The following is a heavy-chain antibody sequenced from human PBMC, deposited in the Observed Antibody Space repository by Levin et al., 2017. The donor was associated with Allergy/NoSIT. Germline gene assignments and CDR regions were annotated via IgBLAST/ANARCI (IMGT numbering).Heavy chain of an antibody. CDR3: ARDGGYIGSYYHYYMDV. CDR1: GGSISSYY. D-gene: IGHD6-13*01. CDR2: IHSGGST. Sequence: SQTLSLTCNVSGGSISSYYWYWIRQPPGKGLEWIGYIHSGGSTNYNPSLKSRVTISVDTSKNQFSLKLTSVTAADTAIYYCARDGGYIGSYYHYYMDVWGKGTTVTVSS. V-gene: IGHV4-59*01. J-gene: IGHJ6*03.